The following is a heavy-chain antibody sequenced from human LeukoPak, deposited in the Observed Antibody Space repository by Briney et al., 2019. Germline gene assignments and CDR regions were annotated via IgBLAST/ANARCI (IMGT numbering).Heavy chain of an antibody. CDR1: GYSISSGYY. Sequence: SETLSLTCIVSGYSISSGYYWGWIRQPPGKGLEWIGSIYHGGSTYYSPSLKSRATMSVDTSRNQFSLKLTSVTAADTAVYYCARNGGYYYFYYMDVWGKGTTVTVSS. CDR2: IYHGGST. CDR3: ARNGGYYYFYYMDV. V-gene: IGHV4-38-2*02. D-gene: IGHD3-16*01. J-gene: IGHJ6*03.